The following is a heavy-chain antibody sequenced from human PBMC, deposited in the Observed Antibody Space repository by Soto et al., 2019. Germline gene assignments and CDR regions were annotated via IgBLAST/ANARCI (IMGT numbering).Heavy chain of an antibody. CDR3: VRGYYYGSGSLAIDY. Sequence: PSETLSLTCTVSGGSISSYYWSWIRQPPGKGLEWIGYIYYSGTTNYNPSLNSRVTISVDTSKNQFSLKLRSVTAADTAVYYCVRGYYYGSGSLAIDYRGQGTLVTVSS. CDR2: IYYSGTT. CDR1: GGSISSYY. V-gene: IGHV4-59*01. J-gene: IGHJ4*02. D-gene: IGHD3-10*01.